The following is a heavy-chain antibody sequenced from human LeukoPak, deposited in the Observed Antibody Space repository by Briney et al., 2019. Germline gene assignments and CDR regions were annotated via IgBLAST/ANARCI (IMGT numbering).Heavy chain of an antibody. CDR1: GFTFSSYW. CDR2: IKQDGSEK. D-gene: IGHD3-22*01. Sequence: GGSLRLSCAASGFTFSSYWMSWVRQAPGKGLEWVANIKQDGSEKYYVDSVKGRFTISRDNAKNSLYLQMNSLRAEDTAVYYCAREFSYYDSSGYYYATDYWGQGTLVTVSS. J-gene: IGHJ4*02. CDR3: AREFSYYDSSGYYYATDY. V-gene: IGHV3-7*01.